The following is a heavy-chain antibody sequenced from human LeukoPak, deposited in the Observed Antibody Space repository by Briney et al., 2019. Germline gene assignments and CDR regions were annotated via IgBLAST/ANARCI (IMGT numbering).Heavy chain of an antibody. D-gene: IGHD1-1*01. J-gene: IGHJ3*02. CDR3: ARDKTTSRFSGDAFDI. Sequence: GRSLRLSCAASGFTFSSYGMHWVRQAPGKRLEWLTLIYYDGSNQYYADSVKGRITISRDNSKNTLYLQMNSLRAEDTAVYYCARDKTTSRFSGDAFDIWGQGTMVTASP. CDR1: GFTFSSYG. V-gene: IGHV3-33*01. CDR2: IYYDGSNQ.